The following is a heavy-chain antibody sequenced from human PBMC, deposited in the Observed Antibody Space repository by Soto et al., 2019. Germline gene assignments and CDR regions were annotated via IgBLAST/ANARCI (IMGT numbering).Heavy chain of an antibody. CDR3: ATGRRDTPN. D-gene: IGHD2-15*01. CDR1: GFTFDDYA. J-gene: IGHJ3*01. CDR2: ISWNSGSI. Sequence: PGGSLRLSCAASGFTFDDYAMHWVRQAPGKGLEWVSGISWNSGSIGYADSVKGRFTISRDNAKNSLYLQMNSLRAEDTAVYYCATGRRDTPNWGQGTMVTVSS. V-gene: IGHV3-9*01.